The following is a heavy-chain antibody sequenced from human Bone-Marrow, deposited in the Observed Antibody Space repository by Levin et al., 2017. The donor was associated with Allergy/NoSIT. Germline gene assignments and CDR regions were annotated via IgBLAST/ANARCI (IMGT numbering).Heavy chain of an antibody. J-gene: IGHJ4*02. CDR1: GFTFSDYW. V-gene: IGHV3-7*01. CDR3: TRGITFGGITYYFDY. CDR2: IKQDGTEM. Sequence: GESLKISCVASGFTFSDYWMSWVRQAPGKGLECVAKIKQDGTEMYYVDSVKGRFTISRDNAKNSLYLQMNSLRAEDTAVYYCTRGITFGGITYYFDYWGQGTLVTVSS. D-gene: IGHD3-16*01.